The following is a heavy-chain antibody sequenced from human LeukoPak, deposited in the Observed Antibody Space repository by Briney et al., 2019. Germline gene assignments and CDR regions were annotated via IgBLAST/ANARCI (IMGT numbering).Heavy chain of an antibody. CDR1: GFTVSSNY. J-gene: IGHJ4*02. D-gene: IGHD5-12*01. V-gene: IGHV3-9*01. CDR3: AKADRLRGYDY. CDR2: ISWNSGSI. Sequence: GGSLRLSCAASGFTVSSNYMSWVRQAPGKGLEWVSGISWNSGSIGYADSVKGRFTISRDNAKNSLYLQMNSLRAEDTALYYCAKADRLRGYDYWGQGTLVTVSS.